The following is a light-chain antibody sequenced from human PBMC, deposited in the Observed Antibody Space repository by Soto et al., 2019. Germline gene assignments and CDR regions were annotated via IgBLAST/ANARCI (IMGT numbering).Light chain of an antibody. Sequence: QSVLTQPPSVSGAPGQRVTISCTGSSSNIGAGYDVHWYQQLPGPAPKLLIYGNSNRPSGVPDRFSGSKSGTSASLAITGLQAEDEADYYCQSYASSLSGHVVFGGGTKLPVL. CDR3: QSYASSLSGHVV. J-gene: IGLJ2*01. CDR1: SSNIGAGYD. CDR2: GNS. V-gene: IGLV1-40*01.